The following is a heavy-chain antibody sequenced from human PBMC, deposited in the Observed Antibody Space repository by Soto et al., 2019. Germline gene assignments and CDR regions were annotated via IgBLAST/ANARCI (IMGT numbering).Heavy chain of an antibody. J-gene: IGHJ4*02. CDR2: IYYSGST. CDR3: ARGGGTTVTLPFDY. Sequence: QVQLQESGPGLVKPSQTLSLTCTVSGGSISSGGYYWSWIRQHPGKGLEWIGYIYYSGSTYYNPSLKRRGTXXVXTXXNQCSLQLSSVTAADTAVYYCARGGGTTVTLPFDYWGQGTLVTVSS. CDR1: GGSISSGGYY. D-gene: IGHD4-17*01. V-gene: IGHV4-31*03.